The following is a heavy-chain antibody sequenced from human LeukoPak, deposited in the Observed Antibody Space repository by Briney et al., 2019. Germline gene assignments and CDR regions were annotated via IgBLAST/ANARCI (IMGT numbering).Heavy chain of an antibody. J-gene: IGHJ4*02. CDR3: ARVGSGYDPYFDY. V-gene: IGHV3-11*01. CDR2: ISSSGSSI. CDR1: GFTFSDYY. Sequence: PGGSLRLSCAASGFTFSDYYMSWVRQAPGKGLEWLSYISSSGSSIYYADSVKGRFTISRDNAKNSLYLQMNSLRAEDTAVYYCARVGSGYDPYFDYWGQGTLVTVSS. D-gene: IGHD3-22*01.